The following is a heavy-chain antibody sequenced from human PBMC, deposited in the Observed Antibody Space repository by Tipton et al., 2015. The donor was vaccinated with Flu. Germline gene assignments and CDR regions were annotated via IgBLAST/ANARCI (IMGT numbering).Heavy chain of an antibody. V-gene: IGHV4-38-2*02. D-gene: IGHD2-2*01. CDR1: GYSISSGYY. Sequence: TLSLTCTVSGYSISSGYYWGWIRQPPGKGLEWIGEINHSGSTNYNPSLKSRVTISVDTSKNQFSLKLSSVTAADTAVYYCARGRGNSLRGWGQGTLVTVSS. CDR3: ARGRGNSLRG. J-gene: IGHJ4*02. CDR2: INHSGST.